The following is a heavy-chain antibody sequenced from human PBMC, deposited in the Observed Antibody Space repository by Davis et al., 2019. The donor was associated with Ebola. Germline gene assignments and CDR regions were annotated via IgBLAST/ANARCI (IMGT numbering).Heavy chain of an antibody. D-gene: IGHD1-26*01. V-gene: IGHV3-7*01. CDR3: ARDNVRWSSHEPFDY. CDR1: GFTFSSYW. J-gene: IGHJ4*02. Sequence: GESLKISCAASGFTFSSYWMSWVRQAPGKGLEWVANIKRDGSEKYYVDSVKGRFTISRDNAKNSLYLQMNSLRDEDTAVYYCARDNVRWSSHEPFDYWGQGTLVTVSS. CDR2: IKRDGSEK.